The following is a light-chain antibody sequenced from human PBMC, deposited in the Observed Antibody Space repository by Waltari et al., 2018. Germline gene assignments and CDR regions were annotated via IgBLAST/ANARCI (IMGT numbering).Light chain of an antibody. Sequence: YDLTQPPSVSVSPGQTASITCSGDQLGHTSVSWYQQKPGQSPVLVIYRDSQRPSGIPQRFSGSNSANTGTLTISGTQVMDEADYYCLAWDTTTARYVFGTGTKVSVL. V-gene: IGLV3-1*01. J-gene: IGLJ1*01. CDR3: LAWDTTTARYV. CDR2: RDS. CDR1: QLGHTS.